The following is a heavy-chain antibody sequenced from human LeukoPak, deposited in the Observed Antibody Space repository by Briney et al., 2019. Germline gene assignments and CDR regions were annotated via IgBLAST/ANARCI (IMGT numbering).Heavy chain of an antibody. CDR3: AKDARRTSGWYYFDS. V-gene: IGHV3-23*01. CDR1: GLTFTNFD. Sequence: GGSLRLSCTASGLTFTNFDMGWVRQAPGKGLEWVSAITNRGDGTYFADSVKGRVTISRDNSKDTLYLQLSSLRADDTAVYYCAKDARRTSGWYYFDSWGQGTLVTVSS. D-gene: IGHD6-19*01. CDR2: ITNRGDGT. J-gene: IGHJ4*02.